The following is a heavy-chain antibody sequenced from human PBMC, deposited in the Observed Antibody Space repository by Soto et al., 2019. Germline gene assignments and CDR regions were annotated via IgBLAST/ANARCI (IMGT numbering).Heavy chain of an antibody. V-gene: IGHV4-39*07. Sequence: PSETLSLTCTVSGGSISDDTYYWGWIRQPPGKGLEWIGYIYYSGTSSYNPSLKSRVNISVDTSKNQFSLKLSSVTAADTAVYYCARDIMGTNYYYYGMDVWGQGTTVTVSS. CDR3: ARDIMGTNYYYYGMDV. D-gene: IGHD2-8*01. J-gene: IGHJ6*02. CDR1: GGSISDDTYY. CDR2: IYYSGTS.